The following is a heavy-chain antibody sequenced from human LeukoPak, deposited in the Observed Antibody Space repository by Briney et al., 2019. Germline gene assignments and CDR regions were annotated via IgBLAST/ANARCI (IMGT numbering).Heavy chain of an antibody. J-gene: IGHJ4*02. CDR1: GFTFNNYA. D-gene: IGHD3-22*01. CDR2: ISGSGGST. V-gene: IGHV3-23*01. Sequence: GGSLRLSCAASGFTFNNYAMSWVRQAPGKGLEWVSAISGSGGSTYYADSVKGRFTISRDNSKNTLYLQMNSLRAEDTAVYYCAKDLGSSGYSLSVPQGRRGSGGLDYWGQGTLVTVSS. CDR3: AKDLGSSGYSLSVPQGRRGSGGLDY.